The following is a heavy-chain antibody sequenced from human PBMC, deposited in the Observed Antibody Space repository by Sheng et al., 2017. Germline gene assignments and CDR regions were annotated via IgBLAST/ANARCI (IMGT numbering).Heavy chain of an antibody. J-gene: IGHJ4*02. CDR3: ARDRGDYVWGSYRSSYFDY. CDR1: GFTFSSYG. D-gene: IGHD3-16*02. Sequence: QVQLVESGGGVVQPGRSLRLSCAASGFTFSSYGMHWVRQAPGKGLEWVAVIWYDGSNKYYADSVKGRFTISRDNSKNTLYLQMNSLRAEDTAVYYCARDRGDYVWGSYRSSYFDYWGQGTLVTVSS. V-gene: IGHV3-33*01. CDR2: IWYDGSNK.